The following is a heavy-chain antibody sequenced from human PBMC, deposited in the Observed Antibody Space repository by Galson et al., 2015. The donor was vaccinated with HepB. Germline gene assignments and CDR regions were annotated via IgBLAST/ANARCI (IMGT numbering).Heavy chain of an antibody. J-gene: IGHJ5*02. CDR1: GFTLSAYG. CDR2: ISDSGGTYI. Sequence: SLRLSCAASGFTLSAYGTSWVRQAPGKGLEWVSGISDSGGTYIYYADSMKGRFTISRDDAKNSLYLQMSSLRAEDTAVYYCARESMAYDILTGWGFDPWGQGTLVTVSS. D-gene: IGHD3-9*01. V-gene: IGHV3-21*01. CDR3: ARESMAYDILTGWGFDP.